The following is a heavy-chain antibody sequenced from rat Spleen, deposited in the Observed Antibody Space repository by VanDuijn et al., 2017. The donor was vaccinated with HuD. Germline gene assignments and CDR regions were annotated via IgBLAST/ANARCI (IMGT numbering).Heavy chain of an antibody. V-gene: IGHV3-3*01. CDR1: DYSITSSYR. Sequence: EVQLQESGPGLVKPSQSLSLTCSVTDYSITSSYRWNWIRKFPGNKLEWMGYITNAGNTNYNPSLKSRISITRDTSKNQFFLQVNSVTTEDTATYYCVSHGARISRFAYWGQGTLVTVSS. D-gene: IGHD2-7*01. J-gene: IGHJ3*01. CDR3: VSHGARISRFAY. CDR2: ITNAGNT.